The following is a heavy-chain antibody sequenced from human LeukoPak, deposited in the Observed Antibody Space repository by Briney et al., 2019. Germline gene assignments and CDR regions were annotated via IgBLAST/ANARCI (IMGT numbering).Heavy chain of an antibody. D-gene: IGHD3-16*01. Sequence: GGSLRLSCAASGFTFSSYAMIWVRQAPGKGLEWVSVISGSGGSTYYADSVKGRFTISRDNSKNTLYLQMNSLRAEDTAVYYCAKDTTGYAPWGPFDYWGQGTLVTVSS. J-gene: IGHJ4*02. CDR2: ISGSGGST. V-gene: IGHV3-23*01. CDR1: GFTFSSYA. CDR3: AKDTTGYAPWGPFDY.